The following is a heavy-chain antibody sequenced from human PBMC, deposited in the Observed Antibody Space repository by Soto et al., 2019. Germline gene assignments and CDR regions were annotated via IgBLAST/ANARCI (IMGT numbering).Heavy chain of an antibody. Sequence: QITLKESGPTLVKPTQPLTFTCTLSGFSLSTSGVGVGWIRKPPGKALEWLALIYWDDDKRYSPSPKSRLTVTKDTSKSHVATTMTNMEPVDTATYYCARTRVRFRYFDYWGQGTLVTVSS. CDR2: IYWDDDK. J-gene: IGHJ4*02. CDR1: GFSLSTSGVG. CDR3: ARTRVRFRYFDY. D-gene: IGHD4-17*01. V-gene: IGHV2-5*02.